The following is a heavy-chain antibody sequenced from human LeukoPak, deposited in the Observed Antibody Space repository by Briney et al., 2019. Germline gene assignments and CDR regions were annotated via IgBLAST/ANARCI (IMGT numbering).Heavy chain of an antibody. CDR2: IWYDGSNK. J-gene: IGHJ4*02. CDR1: GFTFSSYG. CDR3: ASLGTSGGDFDY. V-gene: IGHV3-33*01. Sequence: GGSLRLSCAASGFTFSSYGMHWVRQAPGKGLEWVAVIWYDGSNKYYADSVKGRFTISRDNSKNTLYLQMNSLRADDTAVYYCASLGTSGGDFDYWGQGTLVTVSS. D-gene: IGHD2-2*01.